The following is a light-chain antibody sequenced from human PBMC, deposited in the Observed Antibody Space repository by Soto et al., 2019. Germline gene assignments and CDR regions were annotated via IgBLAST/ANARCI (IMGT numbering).Light chain of an antibody. Sequence: IRMTQSHSTLSADVGDRVTISCRASQPISNWVAWYQQKPGRAPKLLISDSSNLETGVPPRFSGTGSGTQYALIISGLQPDDSATYYCQQYNSDPYPFGQGTKLQI. CDR2: DSS. CDR1: QPISNW. V-gene: IGKV1-5*01. J-gene: IGKJ2*01. CDR3: QQYNSDPYP.